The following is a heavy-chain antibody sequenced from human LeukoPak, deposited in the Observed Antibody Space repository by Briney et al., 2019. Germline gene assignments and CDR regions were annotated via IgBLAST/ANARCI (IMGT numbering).Heavy chain of an antibody. CDR3: ARDAPRIAAAGTGSY. CDR1: GYTFTGYY. D-gene: IGHD6-13*01. V-gene: IGHV1-2*02. J-gene: IGHJ4*02. Sequence: AASVKVSCKASGYTFTGYYMHWVRQAPGQGLEWMGWINPNSGGTNYAQKFQGRVTMTRDTSISTAYMELSRLRSDDTAVYYCARDAPRIAAAGTGSYWGQGTLVTVSS. CDR2: INPNSGGT.